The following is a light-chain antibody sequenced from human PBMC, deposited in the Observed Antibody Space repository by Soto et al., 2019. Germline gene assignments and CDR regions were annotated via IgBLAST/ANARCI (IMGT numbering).Light chain of an antibody. CDR1: QSLSSSF. J-gene: IGKJ1*01. CDR2: GAS. CDR3: HQFVTTRS. Sequence: EIVLTQSPGTLSLSPGQRATLSCRASQSLSSSFLAWYQQKPGQAPRLIIYGASSRAAGIPDRFSGSGSGTDFTLTISSLEPEDFAVYYCHQFVTTRSFGQGTKVDMK. V-gene: IGKV3-20*01.